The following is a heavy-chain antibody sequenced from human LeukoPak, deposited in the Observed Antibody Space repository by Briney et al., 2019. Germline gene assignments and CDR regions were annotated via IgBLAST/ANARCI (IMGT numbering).Heavy chain of an antibody. CDR1: GFTFSNYG. D-gene: IGHD2-2*01. J-gene: IGHJ4*02. Sequence: PGGPLSFSCAASGFTFSNYGMHWVRQAPAKELEWVAFIRYDGSNEYYPDSVKGRFTISRDNSRNTLYLQMNSLRAEDTAVYYCAKDRSQYQLFYWGQGTLVTVSS. V-gene: IGHV3-30*02. CDR2: IRYDGSNE. CDR3: AKDRSQYQLFY.